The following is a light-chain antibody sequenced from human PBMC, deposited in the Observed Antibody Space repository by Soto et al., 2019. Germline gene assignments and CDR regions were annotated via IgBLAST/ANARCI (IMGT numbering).Light chain of an antibody. CDR1: SSDVGSYNL. CDR3: CSYAGTTTYYV. Sequence: QSVLTQPASVSGSPGQSITISCTGTSSDVGSYNLVSWYQHHPGKAPKLMIYDVAKRPSGVSDRFSGSKSGNTASLTISGLQAEDEADYYCCSYAGTTTYYVFGTGTKVTFL. J-gene: IGLJ1*01. V-gene: IGLV2-23*02. CDR2: DVA.